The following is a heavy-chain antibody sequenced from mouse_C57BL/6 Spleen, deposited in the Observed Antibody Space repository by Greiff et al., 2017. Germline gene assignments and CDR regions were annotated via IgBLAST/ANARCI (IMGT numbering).Heavy chain of an antibody. V-gene: IGHV1-76*01. CDR1: GYTFTDYY. Sequence: QVHVKQSGAELVRPGASVKLSCKASGYTFTDYYINWVKQRPGQGLEWIARIYPGSGNTYYNEKFKGKATLTAEKSSSTAYMQLSSLTSEDSAVYFCARGGTHMDYWGQGTSVTVSS. D-gene: IGHD3-3*01. CDR3: ARGGTHMDY. CDR2: IYPGSGNT. J-gene: IGHJ4*01.